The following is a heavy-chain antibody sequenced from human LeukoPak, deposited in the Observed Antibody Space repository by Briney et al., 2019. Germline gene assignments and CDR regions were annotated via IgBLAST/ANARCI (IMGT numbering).Heavy chain of an antibody. CDR1: GFTFDDYA. Sequence: GGSLRLSCAASGFTFDDYAMHWVRQAPGKGLEWVSLISGDGGSTYYADSVKGRFTISRDNSKNSLYLQMNSLRTEDTALYYCGKDIGYSSGWYDYWGQGTPVTVSS. J-gene: IGHJ4*02. D-gene: IGHD6-19*01. CDR2: ISGDGGST. CDR3: GKDIGYSSGWYDY. V-gene: IGHV3-43*02.